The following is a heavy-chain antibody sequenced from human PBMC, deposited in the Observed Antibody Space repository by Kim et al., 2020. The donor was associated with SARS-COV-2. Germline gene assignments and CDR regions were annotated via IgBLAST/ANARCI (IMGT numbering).Heavy chain of an antibody. CDR1: GFTFSSYS. CDR3: ARAGYCSSTSCYSFYFDY. V-gene: IGHV3-48*02. J-gene: IGHJ4*02. Sequence: GGSLRLSCAASGFTFSSYSMNWVRQAPGKGLEWVSYISSSSSTIYYADSVKGRFTISRDNAKNSLYLQMNSLRDEDTAVYYCARAGYCSSTSCYSFYFDYWGQGTLVTVSS. D-gene: IGHD2-2*02. CDR2: ISSSSSTI.